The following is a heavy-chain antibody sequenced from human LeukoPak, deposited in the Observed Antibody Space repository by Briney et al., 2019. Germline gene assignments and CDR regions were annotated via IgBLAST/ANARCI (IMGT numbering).Heavy chain of an antibody. CDR2: IYYSGST. J-gene: IGHJ6*03. CDR3: ARVSTDNNWGVTSYYMDV. D-gene: IGHD7-27*01. V-gene: IGHV4-59*01. CDR1: GGSISSYY. Sequence: PSETLSLTCTVSGGSISSYYWSWIRQPPGKGLEWIGYIYYSGSTNYNPSIKSRVTISVDTSKNQFSLKLSSVTAADTAVYYCARVSTDNNWGVTSYYMDVWGKGTTVTVSS.